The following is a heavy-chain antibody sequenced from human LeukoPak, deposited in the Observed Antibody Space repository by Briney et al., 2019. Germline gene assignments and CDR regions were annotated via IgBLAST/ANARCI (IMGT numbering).Heavy chain of an antibody. CDR3: VRALGDYWGQGDY. D-gene: IGHD3-16*01. J-gene: IGHJ4*02. Sequence: VRSLRLSCAASGFTFSNHWMYWVRQGPGKGLVWISDIDTDGSSTNYADSVKGRFTISRDNAKNTLYLQMNSLGAADTAVYYCVRALGDYWGQGDYWGQGTLVTVSS. CDR2: IDTDGSST. V-gene: IGHV3-74*01. CDR1: GFTFSNHW.